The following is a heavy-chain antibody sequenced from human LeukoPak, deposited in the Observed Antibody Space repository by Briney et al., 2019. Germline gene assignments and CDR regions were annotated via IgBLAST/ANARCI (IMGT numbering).Heavy chain of an antibody. J-gene: IGHJ5*02. Sequence: ASVKVSCKASGGTFSSYAISWVRQAPGQGLEGMGWMNHYSGNTGYAQKFQGRVIINRNTYLSKAYMDPKSQPCEVEDVFYCASGYSSSSVPFDPWGQGTLVTVSS. D-gene: IGHD6-6*01. CDR2: MNHYSGNT. CDR1: GGTFSSYA. CDR3: ASGYSSSSVPFDP. V-gene: IGHV1-8*03.